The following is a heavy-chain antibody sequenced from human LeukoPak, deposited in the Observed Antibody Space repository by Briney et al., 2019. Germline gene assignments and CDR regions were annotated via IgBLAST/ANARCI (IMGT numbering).Heavy chain of an antibody. CDR3: ARESRSGYYYYMDV. V-gene: IGHV4-39*07. D-gene: IGHD2-15*01. J-gene: IGHJ6*03. CDR1: GGSISSTTYY. Sequence: PSETLSLTCTVSGGSISSTTYYWVWIRQPPGKGLDWIGSINYSGSTYYNPSLKSRVTISVDTSKNQFSLKLSSVTAADTAVYYCARESRSGYYYYMDVWGKGTTVTISS. CDR2: INYSGST.